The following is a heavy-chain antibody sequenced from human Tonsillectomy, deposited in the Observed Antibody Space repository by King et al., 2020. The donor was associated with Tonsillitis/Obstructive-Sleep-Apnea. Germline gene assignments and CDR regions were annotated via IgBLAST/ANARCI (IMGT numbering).Heavy chain of an antibody. J-gene: IGHJ4*02. CDR3: AKDTEVGDFWSGPSDY. V-gene: IGHV3-9*01. D-gene: IGHD3-3*01. Sequence: VQLVESGGGLVQPGRSLRLSCAASGFTFDDYAMHWVRQAPGKGLEWVSGISWNSGSIGYADSVKGRFTISRDNAKNSLYLQMNSLRDEETALYYSAKDTEVGDFWSGPSDYWGQGTLVTVSS. CDR1: GFTFDDYA. CDR2: ISWNSGSI.